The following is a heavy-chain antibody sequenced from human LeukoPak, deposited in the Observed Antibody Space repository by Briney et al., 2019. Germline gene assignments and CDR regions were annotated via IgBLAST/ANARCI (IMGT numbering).Heavy chain of an antibody. Sequence: ASVKVSCKASGYTFIDYNIHWVRQAPGQGLEWMGRISPNSGDTIYSEKFQGRVTMTRDTSISTVYVDLSGLRSDDTALYYCARVCASGWCHLDYWGQGTLVTVSS. CDR3: ARVCASGWCHLDY. D-gene: IGHD6-19*01. V-gene: IGHV1-2*06. CDR2: ISPNSGDT. J-gene: IGHJ4*02. CDR1: GYTFIDYN.